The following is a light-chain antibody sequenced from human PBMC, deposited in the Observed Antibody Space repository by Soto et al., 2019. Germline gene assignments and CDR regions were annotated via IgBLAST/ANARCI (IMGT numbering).Light chain of an antibody. V-gene: IGKV3-11*01. Sequence: EIVFTPSPAPPSLSPGGRAPPSSGASQSLDSFLAWYQQKPGQAPRLLIYDTSNRATGVPARFSGSGSGTDFTLTISSLEPEDFAVYYCQQRSRWITFGQGTRLEIK. CDR1: QSLDSF. CDR2: DTS. J-gene: IGKJ5*01. CDR3: QQRSRWIT.